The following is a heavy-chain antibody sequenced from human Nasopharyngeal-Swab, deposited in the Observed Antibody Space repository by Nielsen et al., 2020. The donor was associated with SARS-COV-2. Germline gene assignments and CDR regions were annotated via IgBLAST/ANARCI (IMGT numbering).Heavy chain of an antibody. D-gene: IGHD2-2*01. Sequence: SETLSLTCTVSGGPISSYYWSWIRQPPGKGLEWIGYIYYSGSTNYNPSLKSRVTISVDTSKNQFSLKLSSVTAADTAVYYCASGNCSSTSCTSQKYYYYYYMDVWGKGTTVTVSS. V-gene: IGHV4-59*08. J-gene: IGHJ6*03. CDR1: GGPISSYY. CDR3: ASGNCSSTSCTSQKYYYYYYMDV. CDR2: IYYSGST.